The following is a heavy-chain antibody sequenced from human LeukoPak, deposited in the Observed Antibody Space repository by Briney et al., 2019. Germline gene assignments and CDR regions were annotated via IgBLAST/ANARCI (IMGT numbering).Heavy chain of an antibody. J-gene: IGHJ4*02. CDR1: GFTTSNYT. CDR3: ARVNSARAASLEGSWAASLGFDH. V-gene: IGHV3-21*06. Sequence: GGALRLSCAASGFTTSNYTLKWFRQPPGRGLEGGSSISGSSRYINYSDSVKGRFTISRDNAKNALSIQMDSLTADDTAVYYCARVNSARAASLEGSWAASLGFDHWGQGPLAPVSS. CDR2: ISGSSRYI. D-gene: IGHD3-3*01.